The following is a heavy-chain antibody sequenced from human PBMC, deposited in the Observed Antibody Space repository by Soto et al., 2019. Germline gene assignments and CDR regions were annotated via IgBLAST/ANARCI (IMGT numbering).Heavy chain of an antibody. CDR1: GGSISSYY. CDR2: IYYSGST. V-gene: IGHV4-59*01. Sequence: SETLSLTCTVSGGSISSYYWSWIRQPPGKGLEWIGSIYYSGSTNYNPSLKSRVTISVDTSKNQFSLKLSSVTAADTAVYYCATNLNWGSGAFDIWGQGTMVTVSS. D-gene: IGHD7-27*01. CDR3: ATNLNWGSGAFDI. J-gene: IGHJ3*02.